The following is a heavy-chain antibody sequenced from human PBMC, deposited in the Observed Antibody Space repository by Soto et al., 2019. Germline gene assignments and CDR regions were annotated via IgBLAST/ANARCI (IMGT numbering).Heavy chain of an antibody. CDR3: ARGRYGEY. V-gene: IGHV1-18*01. CDR2: ISAHNGNT. CDR1: GYAFTTYG. J-gene: IGHJ4*02. Sequence: QVHLVQSGAEVKKPGASVKVSCKGSGYAFTTYGITWVRQAPGQGLEWMGWISAHNGNTNYAQKLQGRVTVTRDTSTSTAYMEVRSLRSDDTAVYYCARGRYGEYWGQGALVTVSS. D-gene: IGHD3-10*01.